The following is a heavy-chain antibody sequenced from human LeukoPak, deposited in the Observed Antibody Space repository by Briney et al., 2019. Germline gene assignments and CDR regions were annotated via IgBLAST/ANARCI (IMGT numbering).Heavy chain of an antibody. CDR3: ARDWGYYYYYGMDV. Sequence: VGSLRLSCAASGFTFSSYSMNRVRQAPGKGLEWVSSISSSSSYIYYADSVKGRFTISRDNAKNSLYLQMNSLRAEDTAVYYCARDWGYYYYYGMDVWGQGTTVTVSS. V-gene: IGHV3-21*01. CDR1: GFTFSSYS. CDR2: ISSSSSYI. J-gene: IGHJ6*02. D-gene: IGHD3-16*01.